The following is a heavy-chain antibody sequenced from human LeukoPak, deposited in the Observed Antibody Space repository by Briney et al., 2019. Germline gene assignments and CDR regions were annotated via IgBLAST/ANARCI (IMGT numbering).Heavy chain of an antibody. CDR1: GYTFTGYY. V-gene: IGHV1-2*02. J-gene: IGHJ4*02. CDR3: AREIGATGSAFDY. D-gene: IGHD3-3*01. CDR2: INPNSGGT. Sequence: ASVKVSCKASGYTFTGYYMHWVRQAPGQGLEWMGWINPNSGGTNYAQKLQGRVTMTTDTSTSTAYMELRSLRSDDTAVYYCAREIGATGSAFDYWGQGTLVTVSS.